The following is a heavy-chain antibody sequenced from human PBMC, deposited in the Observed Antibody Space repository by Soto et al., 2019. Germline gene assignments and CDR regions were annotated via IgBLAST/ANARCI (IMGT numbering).Heavy chain of an antibody. CDR1: GFTFSSYA. Sequence: EVQLLESGGGLVQPGGSLRLSCAASGFTFSSYAMSWVRQAPGKGLEWVSAISGSGGSTYYADSVKGRFTISRDNSKNTLYLQMNSLRAEDTAVYYCALAADIVVVPAANFDYWGQGTLVTVSS. CDR2: ISGSGGST. V-gene: IGHV3-23*01. D-gene: IGHD2-2*01. CDR3: ALAADIVVVPAANFDY. J-gene: IGHJ4*02.